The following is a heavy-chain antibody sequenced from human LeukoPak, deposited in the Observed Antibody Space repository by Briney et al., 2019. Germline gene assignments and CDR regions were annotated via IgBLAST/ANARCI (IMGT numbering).Heavy chain of an antibody. V-gene: IGHV3-23*01. CDR1: GFTFSSHA. J-gene: IGHJ4*02. D-gene: IGHD2-15*01. CDR2: ICGGGDST. Sequence: GGSLRLSCAASGFTFSSHAMTWFRQGPGKGLEWVSSICGGGDSTFYADSVKGRFTISRDNSKNTLYLQMNSLRAEDTAVYYCARDFLEDTQWGQGTLVTVSS. CDR3: ARDFLEDTQ.